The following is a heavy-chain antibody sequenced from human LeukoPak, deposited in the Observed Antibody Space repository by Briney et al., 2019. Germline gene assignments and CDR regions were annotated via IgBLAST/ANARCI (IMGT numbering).Heavy chain of an antibody. J-gene: IGHJ4*02. Sequence: ASVKVSCKASGGTFSSYAISWVRQAPGQGLEWMGWISAYNGNTNYAQKLQGRVTMTTDTSTSTAYMELRSLRSDDTAVYYCARGAYCSGGSCYPGGADYWGQGTLVTVSS. V-gene: IGHV1-18*01. D-gene: IGHD2-15*01. CDR1: GGTFSSYA. CDR2: ISAYNGNT. CDR3: ARGAYCSGGSCYPGGADY.